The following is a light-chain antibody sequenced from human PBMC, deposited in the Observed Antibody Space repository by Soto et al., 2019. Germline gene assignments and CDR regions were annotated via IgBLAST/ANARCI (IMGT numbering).Light chain of an antibody. CDR3: LQYHYRPYT. J-gene: IGKJ2*01. Sequence: DIQMTQSPSSLSASVGDRVSITCQASRHIISFINWCQQKPGKAPRLLLYDGSILESGFPSRFNGSGSETHFTLSINSLQPEDTATYFGLQYHYRPYTFGQGTMVEI. CDR2: DGS. V-gene: IGKV1-33*01. CDR1: RHIISF.